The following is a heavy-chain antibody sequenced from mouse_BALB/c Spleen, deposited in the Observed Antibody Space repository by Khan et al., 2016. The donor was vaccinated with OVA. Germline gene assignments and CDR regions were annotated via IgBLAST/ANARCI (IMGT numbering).Heavy chain of an antibody. Sequence: QVQLKQSGTELARPGASVNLSCKASGYTFTDFYINWVKQRSGQGLEWIGEISPGSGDTYYNEKFKGKATLTADKSSSTAYMQLSSLPSEAAAVYICARRNYFGYTFAYWGQGTLVTVSA. V-gene: IGHV1-77*01. CDR2: ISPGSGDT. J-gene: IGHJ3*01. D-gene: IGHD1-2*01. CDR1: GYTFTDFY. CDR3: ARRNYFGYTFAY.